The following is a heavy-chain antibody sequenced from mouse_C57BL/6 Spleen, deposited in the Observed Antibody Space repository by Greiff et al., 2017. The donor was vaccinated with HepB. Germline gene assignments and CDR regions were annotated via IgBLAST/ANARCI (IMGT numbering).Heavy chain of an antibody. CDR3: ARDRTGHFDY. V-gene: IGHV5-4*01. D-gene: IGHD4-1*01. Sequence: EVQGVESGGGLVKPGGSLKLSCAASGFTFSSYAMSWVRQTPEKRLEWVATISDGGSYTYYPDNVKGRFTISRDNAKNNLYLQMSHLKSEDTAMYYCARDRTGHFDYWGQGTTLTVSS. J-gene: IGHJ2*01. CDR2: ISDGGSYT. CDR1: GFTFSSYA.